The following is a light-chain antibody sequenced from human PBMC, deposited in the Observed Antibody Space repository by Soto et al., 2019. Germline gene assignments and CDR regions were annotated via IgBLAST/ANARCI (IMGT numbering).Light chain of an antibody. CDR2: AAS. Sequence: DIQMTQSPSSLSAAIGDSVTITCQASQSIASYLNWYQQKPGKAPKLLIYAASSLQSGVPSRFSASGSGTHFTLTITSLQPEDFATYYCQQSYSSPPTFGQGTKVGIK. CDR1: QSIASY. J-gene: IGKJ1*01. V-gene: IGKV1-39*01. CDR3: QQSYSSPPT.